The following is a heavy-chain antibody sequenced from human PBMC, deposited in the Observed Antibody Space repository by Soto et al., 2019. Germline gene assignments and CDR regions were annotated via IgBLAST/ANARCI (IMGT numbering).Heavy chain of an antibody. CDR1: GYTFTGFY. CDR2: VNPNSGGA. CDR3: ARANSGDDDEFDY. Sequence: ASVKVSCKASGYTFTGFYIHWVRQAPGQGLEWMGWVNPNSGGAHYAQKFQGRVTMTRDTSVTSAYMEVIRLRSDDTAVYYCARANSGDDDEFDYWAQGPPVTVSS. V-gene: IGHV1-2*02. D-gene: IGHD5-12*01. J-gene: IGHJ4*02.